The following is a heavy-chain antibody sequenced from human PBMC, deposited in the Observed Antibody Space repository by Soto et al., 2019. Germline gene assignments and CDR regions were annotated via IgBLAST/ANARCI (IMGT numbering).Heavy chain of an antibody. CDR2: INSDGSSL. Sequence: EVQLVESGGGLVQPGGSLRLSCAASGFIFSTYWMHWVRQAPGKGLVWVSRINSDGSSLSNADSVKGRFTISRDNAKNTLYLQMNSLRAEDTAIYYCARVGSTLAAGTPDYWGQGTLVTVSS. CDR3: ARVGSTLAAGTPDY. CDR1: GFIFSTYW. J-gene: IGHJ4*02. V-gene: IGHV3-74*01. D-gene: IGHD6-13*01.